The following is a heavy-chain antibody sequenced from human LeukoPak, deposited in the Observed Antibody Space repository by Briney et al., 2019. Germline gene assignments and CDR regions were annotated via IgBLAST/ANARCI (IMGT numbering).Heavy chain of an antibody. CDR3: ARGGMITFGAINWFDP. V-gene: IGHV4-39*07. CDR1: GGSISSSSYY. Sequence: SETLSLTCTVSGGSISSSSYYWGWIRQPPGKGLEWIGSMYYSGSTYYNPSLKSRVTISVDTSKNQFSLKLSSVTAADTAVYYCARGGMITFGAINWFDPWGQGTQVTVSS. CDR2: MYYSGST. D-gene: IGHD3-16*01. J-gene: IGHJ5*02.